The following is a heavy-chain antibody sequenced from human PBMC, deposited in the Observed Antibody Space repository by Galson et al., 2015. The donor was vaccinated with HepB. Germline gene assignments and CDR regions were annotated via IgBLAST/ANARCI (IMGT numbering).Heavy chain of an antibody. V-gene: IGHV3-23*01. CDR1: GFSFSNYG. CDR2: ITGDGGRT. J-gene: IGHJ4*02. CDR3: ARTYYSGSYFLPPNY. D-gene: IGHD1-26*01. Sequence: LRLSCAASGFSFSNYGMTWVRQVPGKGLEWVSSITGDGGRTFIADSVKGRFTISRDNSKNTLYLQMNSLRAEDTAVYYCARTYYSGSYFLPPNYWGPGTLVSVSS.